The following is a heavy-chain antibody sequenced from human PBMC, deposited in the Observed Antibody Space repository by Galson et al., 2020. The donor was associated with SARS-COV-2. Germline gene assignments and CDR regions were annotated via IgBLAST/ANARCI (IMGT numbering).Heavy chain of an antibody. CDR2: TYYRSRWYN. J-gene: IGHJ6*03. Sequence: SQTLSLTCAISGDSVSSNSAAWNWIRQSPSRGLEWLGRTYYRSRWYNDYAVSVKSRIIINPDTSENQFSLQLNSVTPEDTAVYYCARGSCSSLSCLPGYNDYYYMDVWGKGTTVTVSS. CDR3: ARGSCSSLSCLPGYNDYYYMDV. V-gene: IGHV6-1*01. CDR1: GDSVSSNSAA. D-gene: IGHD2-2*01.